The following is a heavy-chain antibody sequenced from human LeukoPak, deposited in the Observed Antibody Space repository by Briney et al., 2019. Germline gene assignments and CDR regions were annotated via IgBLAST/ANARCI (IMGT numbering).Heavy chain of an antibody. Sequence: ASVKVSCKASGYTFTSYGISWVRQAPGQGLEWMGWISAYNGNTNYAQKLQGRVTMTTDTSTSTAYMELRSLRSDDTAVYYCARDRGRGAVAGTFDYWGQGTLVTVSS. V-gene: IGHV1-18*01. D-gene: IGHD6-19*01. CDR1: GYTFTSYG. J-gene: IGHJ4*02. CDR2: ISAYNGNT. CDR3: ARDRGRGAVAGTFDY.